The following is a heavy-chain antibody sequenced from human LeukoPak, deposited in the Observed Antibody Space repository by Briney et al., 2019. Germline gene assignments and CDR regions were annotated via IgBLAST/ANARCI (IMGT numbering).Heavy chain of an antibody. V-gene: IGHV4-39*07. CDR2: IYYSGST. CDR3: ARGQGAAAGTEYYFDY. D-gene: IGHD6-13*01. CDR1: GGSISSSSYY. J-gene: IGHJ4*02. Sequence: SETLSLTCTVSGGSISSSSYYWGWIRQPPGKGLEWIGSIYYSGSTYYNPSLKSRVTISVDTSKNQFSLKLSSVTAADTAVYYCARGQGAAAGTEYYFDYWGQGTLVTVSS.